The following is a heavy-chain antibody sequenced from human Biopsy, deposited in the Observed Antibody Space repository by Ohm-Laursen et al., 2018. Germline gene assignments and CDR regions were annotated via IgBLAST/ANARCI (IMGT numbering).Heavy chain of an antibody. CDR1: GFMLSHYW. CDR3: EREDCGGDCGFSY. J-gene: IGHJ4*02. D-gene: IGHD2-21*02. Sequence: SLSLSCAASGFMLSHYWMSWVRQAPGKGLEWVANIKQDGGEKYFVDSVKGRFTISRDNAKNSLNLQMNSLRAEDTAVYYCEREDCGGDCGFSYWGQGTLVTVSS. V-gene: IGHV3-7*01. CDR2: IKQDGGEK.